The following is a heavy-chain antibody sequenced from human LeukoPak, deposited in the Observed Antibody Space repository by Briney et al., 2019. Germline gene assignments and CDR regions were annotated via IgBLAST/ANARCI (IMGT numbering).Heavy chain of an antibody. CDR2: ISAYNGDT. CDR3: ARGVGCLDY. V-gene: IGHV1-18*01. Sequence: ASVKDSCKASGYTFTNYIISWVRQPPGQGLVWMEWISAYNGDTNYAQKLRGRVTMTTDTSTSTAYMELRSLRSDDTAVYYCARGVGCLDYWGQGTPVTVSS. J-gene: IGHJ4*02. CDR1: GYTFTNYI. D-gene: IGHD1-26*01.